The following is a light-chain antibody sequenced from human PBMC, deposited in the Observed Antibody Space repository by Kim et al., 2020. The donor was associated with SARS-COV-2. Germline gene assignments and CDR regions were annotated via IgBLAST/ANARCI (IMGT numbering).Light chain of an antibody. J-gene: IGKJ1*01. CDR2: AAS. CDR1: QGISSY. CDR3: QQYYSYPRT. V-gene: IGKV1-8*01. Sequence: ASTGDRVTITCRASQGISSYLAWYQQKPGKAPKLLIYAASTLQSGVPSRFSGSGSGTDFTLTISCLQSEDFATYYCQQYYSYPRTFGQGTKVDIK.